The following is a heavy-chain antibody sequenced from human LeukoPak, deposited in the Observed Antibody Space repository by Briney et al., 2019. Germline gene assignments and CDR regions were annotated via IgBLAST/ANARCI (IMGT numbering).Heavy chain of an antibody. Sequence: SETLSLTCAVYGGSFSGYYWSWIRQPPGKGLEWIGEMNHSGSTNYNPSLKSRVTISVDTSKNQFSLKLSSVTAADTAVYYCARVTGYMIEDYFDYWGQGTLVTVSS. D-gene: IGHD3-22*01. CDR2: MNHSGST. J-gene: IGHJ4*02. CDR3: ARVTGYMIEDYFDY. V-gene: IGHV4-34*01. CDR1: GGSFSGYY.